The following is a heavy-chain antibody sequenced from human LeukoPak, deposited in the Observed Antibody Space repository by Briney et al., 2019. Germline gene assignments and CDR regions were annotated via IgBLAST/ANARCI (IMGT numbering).Heavy chain of an antibody. CDR1: GYSISSGYY. CDR3: ATRGTYGSGSYSPS. Sequence: NPSETLSLTCTVSGYSISSGYYWGWIRQPPGKGLEWIGEINHSGSTNYNPSLKSRVTISVDTSKNQFSLKLSSVTAADTAVYYCATRGTYGSGSYSPSWGQGTLVTVSS. D-gene: IGHD3-10*01. V-gene: IGHV4-38-2*02. CDR2: INHSGST. J-gene: IGHJ5*02.